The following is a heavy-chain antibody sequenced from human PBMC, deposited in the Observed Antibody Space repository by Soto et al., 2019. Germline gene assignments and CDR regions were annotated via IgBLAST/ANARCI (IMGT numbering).Heavy chain of an antibody. CDR3: ARDCSSTSCYSASYYYYGMDV. J-gene: IGHJ6*02. D-gene: IGHD2-2*02. V-gene: IGHV3-30-3*01. Sequence: MRLSCSASGCTSSRYAMHWVRSAPGKGLEWVAVISYDGSNKYYADSVKGRFTISRDNSKNTLYLQMNSLRSDDTAVYYCARDCSSTSCYSASYYYYGMDVWGQGTTVTVSS. CDR2: ISYDGSNK. CDR1: GCTSSRYA.